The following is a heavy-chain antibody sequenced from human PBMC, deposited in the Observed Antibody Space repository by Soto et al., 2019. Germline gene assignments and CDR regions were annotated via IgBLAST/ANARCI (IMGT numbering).Heavy chain of an antibody. J-gene: IGHJ3*02. V-gene: IGHV3-23*01. CDR2: ISGSGGST. CDR1: GFTFSSYA. CDR3: AKARGVIVHSPDAFDI. Sequence: PGGSLRLSCAASGFTFSSYAMSWVRQAPGKGLEWVSAISGSGGSTYYADSVKGRFTISRDNSKNTLYLQMNSLRAEDTAVYCCAKARGVIVHSPDAFDIWGQGTMVTVSS. D-gene: IGHD3-16*02.